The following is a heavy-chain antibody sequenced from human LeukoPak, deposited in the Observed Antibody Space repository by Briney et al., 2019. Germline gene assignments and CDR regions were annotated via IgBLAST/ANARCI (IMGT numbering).Heavy chain of an antibody. Sequence: GGSLRLSCAASGFTSSSYAMSWVRQAPGKGLEWVSAISGSGGSTYYADSVKGRFTISRDNSKNTLYLQMNSLRAEDTAVYYCARVFPHDYGDFDYAFDIWGQGTMVTVSS. J-gene: IGHJ3*02. CDR2: ISGSGGST. V-gene: IGHV3-23*01. CDR3: ARVFPHDYGDFDYAFDI. D-gene: IGHD4-17*01. CDR1: GFTSSSYA.